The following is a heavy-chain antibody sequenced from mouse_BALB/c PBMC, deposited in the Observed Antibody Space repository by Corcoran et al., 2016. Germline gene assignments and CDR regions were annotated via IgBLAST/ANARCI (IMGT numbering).Heavy chain of an antibody. CDR1: GYTFPDYV. CDR3: ASPYYFDY. Sequence: QVQLQQSGPELVKPGASVKMSCKASGYTFPDYVISWVKQRTGQGLEWIGEIYPGSGSTYYNENFKGKATLTADKSSNTAYMQLSSLTSEDSAVYFCASPYYFDYWGQCTTLTVSS. V-gene: IGHV1-81*01. J-gene: IGHJ2*01. CDR2: IYPGSGST.